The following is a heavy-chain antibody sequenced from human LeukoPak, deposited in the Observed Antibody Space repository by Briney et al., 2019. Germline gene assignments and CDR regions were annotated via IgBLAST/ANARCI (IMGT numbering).Heavy chain of an antibody. V-gene: IGHV1-18*01. CDR3: ARDGYCSSTSCFAGGYFQH. J-gene: IGHJ1*01. CDR2: ISAYNGNT. Sequence: ASVKVSCKASGYTFTSYGISWVRRAPGQGLEWMGWISAYNGNTNYAQKLQGRVTMTTDTSTSTAYMELRSLRSDDTAVYYCARDGYCSSTSCFAGGYFQHWGQGTLVTVSS. D-gene: IGHD2-2*03. CDR1: GYTFTSYG.